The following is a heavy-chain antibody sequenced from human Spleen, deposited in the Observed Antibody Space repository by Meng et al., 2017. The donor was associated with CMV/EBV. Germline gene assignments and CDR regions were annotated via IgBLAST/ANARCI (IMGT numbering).Heavy chain of an antibody. D-gene: IGHD1-26*01. Sequence: SETLSLTCTVSGGSMSTYFWNWIRQPPGKGLQWIGYIYYTGSTQYNPSLKSRVTISVDTSKNQFSLKLSSVTAADTAVYFCARNQVGATSTMDSSYYAMDVWGQGTTVTSP. V-gene: IGHV4-59*12. CDR2: IYYTGST. J-gene: IGHJ6*02. CDR3: ARNQVGATSTMDSSYYAMDV. CDR1: GGSMSTYF.